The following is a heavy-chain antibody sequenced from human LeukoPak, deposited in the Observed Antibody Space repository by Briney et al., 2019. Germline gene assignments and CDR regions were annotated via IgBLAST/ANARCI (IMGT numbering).Heavy chain of an antibody. D-gene: IGHD2-2*01. CDR3: ARHFARRTEVPAAMVDY. CDR1: GGSISSSSYY. Sequence: SETLSLTCTVSGGSISSSSYYWGWIRQPPGKGLEWIGSIYYSGSTYYNPSLKSRVTISVDTSKNQFSLKLSSVTAADTAVYYCARHFARRTEVPAAMVDYWGQGTLVTVSS. J-gene: IGHJ4*02. V-gene: IGHV4-39*01. CDR2: IYYSGST.